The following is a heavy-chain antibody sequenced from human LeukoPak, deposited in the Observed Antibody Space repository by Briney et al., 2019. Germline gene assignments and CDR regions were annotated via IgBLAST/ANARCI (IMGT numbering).Heavy chain of an antibody. V-gene: IGHV4-39*07. Sequence: SETLSLTCTVSGGSISSSSYYWGWIRQPPGKGLEWIGSIYYSGSTYYNPSLKSRVTISVDTSKNQFSLKLSSVTAADTAVYYCARDRIFGVVITWFDPWGQGTLVTVSS. J-gene: IGHJ5*02. D-gene: IGHD3-3*01. CDR2: IYYSGST. CDR3: ARDRIFGVVITWFDP. CDR1: GGSISSSSYY.